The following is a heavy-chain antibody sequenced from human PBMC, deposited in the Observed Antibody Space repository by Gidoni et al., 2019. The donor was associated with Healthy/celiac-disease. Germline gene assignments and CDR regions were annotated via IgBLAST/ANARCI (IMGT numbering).Heavy chain of an antibody. V-gene: IGHV1-69*08. CDR1: GGTFSSYT. CDR3: ARDCVGATMASGLIDAFDI. CDR2: IIPILGIA. Sequence: VQLVQCGAEVKKPGSWVKVSCKASGGTFSSYTISWVLQAPGHGLEWMGGIIPILGIANYAQNFQGRVTITADKSTSTSYMELSSLRSEDTAVYYCARDCVGATMASGLIDAFDIWGQGTMVTVSS. D-gene: IGHD1-26*01. J-gene: IGHJ3*02.